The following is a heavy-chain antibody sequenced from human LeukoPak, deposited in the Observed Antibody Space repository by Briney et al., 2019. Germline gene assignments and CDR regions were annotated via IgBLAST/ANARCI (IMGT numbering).Heavy chain of an antibody. J-gene: IGHJ4*02. CDR1: GYTFTSYG. CDR3: ASDVNLDYDFWSGPLQFDY. D-gene: IGHD3-3*01. Sequence: ASVKVSCKASGYTFTSYGISWVRQAPGQGLEWMGWISAYNGNTNYAQKLQGRVTMTTDTSTSTAYMEPRSLRSDDTAVYYCASDVNLDYDFWSGPLQFDYWGQGTLVTVSS. CDR2: ISAYNGNT. V-gene: IGHV1-18*01.